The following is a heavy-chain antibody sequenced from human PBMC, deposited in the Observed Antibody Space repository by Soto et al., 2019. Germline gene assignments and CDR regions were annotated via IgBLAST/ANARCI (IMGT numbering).Heavy chain of an antibody. D-gene: IGHD3-9*01. CDR2: IFPGDSDT. CDR1: GYSFTTNW. CDR3: ARRSSAISTGSPGTIDY. J-gene: IGHJ4*02. V-gene: IGHV5-51*01. Sequence: GESLKISCKASGYSFTTNWIGWVRQMPGKGLEWMGIIFPGDSDTRYSPSFQGQVTISADKSISTAYLQWSSLKASDTAMYYCARRSSAISTGSPGTIDYWGQGTLVTVSS.